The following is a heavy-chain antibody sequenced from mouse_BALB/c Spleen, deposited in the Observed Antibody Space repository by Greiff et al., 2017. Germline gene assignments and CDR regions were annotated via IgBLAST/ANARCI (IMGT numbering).Heavy chain of an antibody. CDR2: INPYNDGT. D-gene: IGHD2-4*01. CDR3: ARGGGTMITTEYFDV. CDR1: GYTFTSYV. V-gene: IGHV1-14*01. Sequence: VQLKESGPELVKPGASVKMSCKASGYTFTSYVMHWVKQKPGQGLEWIGYINPYNDGTKYNEKFKGKATLTSDKSSSTAYMELSSLTSEDSAVYYCARGGGTMITTEYFDVWGAGTTVTVSS. J-gene: IGHJ1*01.